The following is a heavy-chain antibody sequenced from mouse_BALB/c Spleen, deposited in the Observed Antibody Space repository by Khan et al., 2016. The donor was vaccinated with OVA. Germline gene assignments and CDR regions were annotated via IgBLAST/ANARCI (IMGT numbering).Heavy chain of an antibody. CDR1: GFTLTGYG. V-gene: IGHV2-6-7*01. CDR2: IWGDGSK. J-gene: IGHJ4*01. CDR3: SSAYYYGRAMDY. D-gene: IGHD1-1*01. Sequence: QMQLEESGPGLVAPSQTLSITCTASGFTLTGYGVNWVRQPPGKGLEWLGMIWGDGSKDYYSAHISRLSISKDNSKSQVSLKMNSLQTEDRARYYLSSAYYYGRAMDYWGQGTSVTVSS.